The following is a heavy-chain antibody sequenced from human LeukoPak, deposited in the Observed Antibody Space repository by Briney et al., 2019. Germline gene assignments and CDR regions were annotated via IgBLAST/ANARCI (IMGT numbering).Heavy chain of an antibody. D-gene: IGHD6-13*01. CDR3: ARDQQRNYYYYYMDV. CDR1: GYTFTGYY. CDR2: INPNSGGT. V-gene: IGHV1-2*02. J-gene: IGHJ6*03. Sequence: ASVKVSCKASGYTFTGYYMHWVRQAPGQGLEWMGWINPNSGGTNYAQKFQGRVTMTRDTSISTAYMELSRLRSDDTAVYYRARDQQRNYYYYYMDVWGKGTTVTVSS.